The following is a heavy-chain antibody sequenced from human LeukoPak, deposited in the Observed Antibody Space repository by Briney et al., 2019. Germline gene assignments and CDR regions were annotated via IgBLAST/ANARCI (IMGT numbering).Heavy chain of an antibody. CDR2: ISSRDNTI. CDR3: ARVSSSSLFDY. D-gene: IGHD6-6*01. V-gene: IGHV3-11*04. J-gene: IGHJ4*02. CDR1: GFTFSDYY. Sequence: GGSLRLSCAASGFTFSDYYTSWIRQAPGKGLEWVSYISSRDNTIYYADSVKGRFTISRDNAKNSLYLQMNSLRAEDTAVYYCARVSSSSLFDYWGQGTLVTVSS.